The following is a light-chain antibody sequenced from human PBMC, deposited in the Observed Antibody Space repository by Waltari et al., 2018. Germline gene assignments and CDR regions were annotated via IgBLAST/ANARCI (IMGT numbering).Light chain of an antibody. CDR2: GNS. J-gene: IGLJ2*01. Sequence: QSVLTQPPSVSGAPGQRVTISCTGSSSNTGAGYDVNWYQQLPGTAPKLLIYGNSNRLSGVPDLFSGSKSGASASLAISGLQAEDEAEYYCQAYDRSLSGSVFGGGTKLTVL. CDR1: SSNTGAGYD. V-gene: IGLV1-40*01. CDR3: QAYDRSLSGSV.